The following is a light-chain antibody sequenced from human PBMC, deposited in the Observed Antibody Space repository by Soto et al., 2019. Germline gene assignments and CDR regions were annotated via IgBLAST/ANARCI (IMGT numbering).Light chain of an antibody. CDR3: CSYAGSSYV. J-gene: IGLJ1*01. V-gene: IGLV2-23*02. CDR2: EVS. CDR1: SSDVGSYNL. Sequence: QSVLTQPASVSGSPGQSSTISCTGTSSDVGSYNLVSWYQQHPGKAPKLMIYEVSKRPSGVSNRFSGSKSGNTASLTISGLQAEDEADYYCCSYAGSSYVFGTGTKVTVL.